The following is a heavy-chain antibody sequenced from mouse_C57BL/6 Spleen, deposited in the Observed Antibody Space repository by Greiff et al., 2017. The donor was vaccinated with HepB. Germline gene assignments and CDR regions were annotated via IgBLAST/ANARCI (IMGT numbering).Heavy chain of an antibody. CDR1: GYSITSGYY. CDR3: ARDYYGSSYEYFDY. V-gene: IGHV3-6*01. J-gene: IGHJ2*01. Sequence: EVKLEESGPGLVKPSQSLSLTCSVTGYSITSGYYWNWIRQFPGNKLEWMGYISYDGSNNYNPSLKNRISITRDTSKNQFFLKLNSVTTEDTATYYCARDYYGSSYEYFDYWGQGTTLTVSS. D-gene: IGHD1-1*01. CDR2: ISYDGSN.